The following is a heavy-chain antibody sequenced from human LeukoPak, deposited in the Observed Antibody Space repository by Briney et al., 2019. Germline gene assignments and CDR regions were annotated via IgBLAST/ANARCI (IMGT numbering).Heavy chain of an antibody. Sequence: GGSLRLSCAASGFTFDDYGMSWVRQAPGKGLEWVSGINWNGGSTGYADSMKGRFTISRDNAKNSLYLQMNSLRAEDTALYYCARDYSGSSWYDYWGQGTLVTVSS. CDR2: INWNGGST. CDR3: ARDYSGSSWYDY. D-gene: IGHD6-13*01. J-gene: IGHJ4*02. CDR1: GFTFDDYG. V-gene: IGHV3-20*04.